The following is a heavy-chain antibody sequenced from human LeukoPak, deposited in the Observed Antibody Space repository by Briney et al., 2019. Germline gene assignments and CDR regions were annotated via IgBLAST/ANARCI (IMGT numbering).Heavy chain of an antibody. Sequence: ASVKVSCKASGGTFSSYAISWVRQAPGQGLEWMGGIIPIFGTANYAQKFQGRVTITADESTSIAHMELSSLRSEDTAVYYCARGGRGSSWYYTLFDYWGQGTLVTVSS. V-gene: IGHV1-69*13. CDR1: GGTFSSYA. CDR3: ARGGRGSSWYYTLFDY. J-gene: IGHJ4*02. D-gene: IGHD6-13*01. CDR2: IIPIFGTA.